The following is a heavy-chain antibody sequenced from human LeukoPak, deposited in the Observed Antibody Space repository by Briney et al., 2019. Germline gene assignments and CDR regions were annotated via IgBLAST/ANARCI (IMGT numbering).Heavy chain of an antibody. J-gene: IGHJ6*02. V-gene: IGHV3-7*01. Sequence: PGGSLRLSCAASGFTFSDSWMTWVRQAPGKGLEWVAHINQGGSETNFADSVKGRFTISRDNARSSLYLEMNSLRAEDTTVYHCSRGHFGLDVWGQGTTVTVAS. CDR1: GFTFSDSW. CDR2: INQGGSET. D-gene: IGHD3-10*01. CDR3: SRGHFGLDV.